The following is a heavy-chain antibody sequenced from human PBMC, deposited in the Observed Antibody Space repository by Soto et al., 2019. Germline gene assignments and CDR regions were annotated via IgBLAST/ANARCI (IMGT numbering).Heavy chain of an antibody. Sequence: GGSLRLSCAASGFTFSSYSMNWVRQAPGKGLEWVSSISSSSSYIYYADSVKGRFTISRDNAKNSLYLQMNSLRAEDTAVYYCARSLGVRYFRPGPFHGYYYMDVWGKGTTVTVSS. J-gene: IGHJ6*03. V-gene: IGHV3-21*01. CDR2: ISSSSSYI. D-gene: IGHD3-9*01. CDR1: GFTFSSYS. CDR3: ARSLGVRYFRPGPFHGYYYMDV.